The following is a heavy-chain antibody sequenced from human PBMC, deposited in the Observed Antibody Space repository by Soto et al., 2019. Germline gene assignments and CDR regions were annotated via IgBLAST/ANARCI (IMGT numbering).Heavy chain of an antibody. CDR1: GFTFSSYA. J-gene: IGHJ6*02. Sequence: GGSLRLSCAASGFTFSSYAMSWVRQAPGKGLEWVSAISGSGGSTYYADSVKGRFTISRDNSKNTLYLQMNSLRAEDTAVYYCAKIGYDFWSGYRDVWGQGTTVTVSS. D-gene: IGHD3-3*01. V-gene: IGHV3-23*01. CDR2: ISGSGGST. CDR3: AKIGYDFWSGYRDV.